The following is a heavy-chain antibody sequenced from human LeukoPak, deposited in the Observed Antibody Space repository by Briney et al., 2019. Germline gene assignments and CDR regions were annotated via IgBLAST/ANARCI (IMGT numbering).Heavy chain of an antibody. V-gene: IGHV1-69*01. J-gene: IGHJ6*02. D-gene: IGHD5-18*01. Sequence: SVKVSCKASGCTFSSYAISWVRQAPGQGLEWMGGIIPIFGTANYAQKFQGRVTITADESTSTAYMELSSLRSEDTAVYYCARGGKGYGPWYYYYGMDVWGQGTTVTVSS. CDR1: GCTFSSYA. CDR3: ARGGKGYGPWYYYYGMDV. CDR2: IIPIFGTA.